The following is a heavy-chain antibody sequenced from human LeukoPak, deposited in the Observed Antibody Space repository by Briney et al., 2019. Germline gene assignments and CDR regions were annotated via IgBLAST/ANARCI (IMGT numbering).Heavy chain of an antibody. Sequence: ASVKVSCKASGYTFTSYGISWVRQAPGQGLEWMGVISPSDGGTTHSQKFQGRLAMTRDTSTSTVYMELSSLRSEDTAVYFCARDLARQADNWGQGTLVTVSS. V-gene: IGHV1-46*01. J-gene: IGHJ4*02. CDR1: GYTFTSYG. CDR2: ISPSDGGT. CDR3: ARDLARQADN.